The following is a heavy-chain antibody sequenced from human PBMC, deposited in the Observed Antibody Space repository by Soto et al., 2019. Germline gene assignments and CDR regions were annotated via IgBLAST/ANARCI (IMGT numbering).Heavy chain of an antibody. CDR1: GGSISRGGYY. Sequence: SETLSLTCTVSGGSISRGGYYWSWIRQHPGKGLEWIGYIYYSGSTYYNPSLKSRVTISVDTSKNQFSLKLSSVTAADTAVYYCARGDDYYDSSGSDLGAFDIWGQGTMVTVSS. V-gene: IGHV4-31*03. CDR2: IYYSGST. D-gene: IGHD3-22*01. J-gene: IGHJ3*02. CDR3: ARGDDYYDSSGSDLGAFDI.